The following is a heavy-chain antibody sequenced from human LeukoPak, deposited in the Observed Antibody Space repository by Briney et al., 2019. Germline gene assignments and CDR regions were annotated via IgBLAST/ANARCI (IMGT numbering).Heavy chain of an antibody. J-gene: IGHJ6*03. CDR3: ARDGCGGSCFHYYYYYMDV. D-gene: IGHD2-15*01. CDR1: GGSISSSSYY. CDR2: ISTIGIT. Sequence: SETLSLTCTVSGGSISSSSYYWSWIRQPAGKGLEWIGRISTIGITNYNPSLNSRVTISIDTSKNQFSLKLSSVTAADTAVYHCARDGCGGSCFHYYYYYMDVWGKGTTVTISS. V-gene: IGHV4-61*02.